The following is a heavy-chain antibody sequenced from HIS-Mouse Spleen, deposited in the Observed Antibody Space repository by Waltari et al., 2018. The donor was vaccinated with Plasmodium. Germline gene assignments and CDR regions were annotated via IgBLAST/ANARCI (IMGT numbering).Heavy chain of an antibody. Sequence: QVQLQESGPGLVKPSQTLSLTCSFSGGSISSGGYYWSWIRQHPGKGLEWIGYIYYSGSTYYNPSLKSRVTISVDTSKNQFSLKANSVTAADTAVYYCARWVGNWFDPWGQGTLVTVSS. CDR2: IYYSGST. CDR3: ARWVGNWFDP. CDR1: GGSISSGGYY. D-gene: IGHD1-26*01. J-gene: IGHJ5*02. V-gene: IGHV4-31*03.